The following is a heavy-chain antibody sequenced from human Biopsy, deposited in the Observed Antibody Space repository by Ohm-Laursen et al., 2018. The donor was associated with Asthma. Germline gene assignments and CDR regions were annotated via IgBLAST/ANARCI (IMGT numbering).Heavy chain of an antibody. J-gene: IGHJ4*01. D-gene: IGHD2-2*01. CDR1: GFSLTSTGVG. V-gene: IGHV2-5*01. Sequence: TQTLTLTCSFSGFSLTSTGVGVGWLRQPPGKAPEWLALIYWSNTKRYSPSLETRLSISGDTSKNQVVLTLTNLDPVDTATYFCAHTVPFYQNASYFDYWGPGTVVSVSS. CDR2: IYWSNTK. CDR3: AHTVPFYQNASYFDY.